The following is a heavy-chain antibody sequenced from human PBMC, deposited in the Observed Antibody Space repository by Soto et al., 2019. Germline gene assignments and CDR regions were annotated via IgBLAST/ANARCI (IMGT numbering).Heavy chain of an antibody. CDR2: IYYSGST. Sequence: SETPSLTCAVSGGSISSSSYYWGWIRQPPGKGLEWIGSIYYSGSTYYNPSLKSRVTISVDTSKNQFSLKLSSVTAADTAVYYCARAGSSWYGYYYYYYMDVWGKGTTVTVSS. J-gene: IGHJ6*03. CDR3: ARAGSSWYGYYYYYYMDV. D-gene: IGHD6-13*01. V-gene: IGHV4-39*01. CDR1: GGSISSSSYY.